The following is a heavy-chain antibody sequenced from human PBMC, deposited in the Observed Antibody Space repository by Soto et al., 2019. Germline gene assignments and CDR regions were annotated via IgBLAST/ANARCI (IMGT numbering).Heavy chain of an antibody. CDR1: GGSFSGYY. CDR2: INHSGST. V-gene: IGHV4-34*01. D-gene: IGHD3-10*01. CDR3: ARSEGTMVRGVIITYFDD. J-gene: IGHJ4*02. Sequence: SETLSLTCAVYGGSFSGYYWSWIRQPPGKGLEWIGEINHSGSTNYNPSLKSRVTISVDTSKNQFSLKLSSVTAADTAVYYCARSEGTMVRGVIITYFDDWGQGTLVTVSS.